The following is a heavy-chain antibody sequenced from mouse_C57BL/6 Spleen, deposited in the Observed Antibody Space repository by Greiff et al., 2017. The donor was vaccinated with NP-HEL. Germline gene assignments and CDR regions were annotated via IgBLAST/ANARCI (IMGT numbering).Heavy chain of an antibody. V-gene: IGHV2-2*01. CDR1: GFSLTSYG. CDR3: ARNHYDYAWFAY. J-gene: IGHJ3*01. Sequence: QVQLQQSGPGLVQPSQSLSITCTVSGFSLTSYGVHWVRQSPGKGLEWLGVIWSGGSTDYNAAFISRLSISKDNSKSQVFFKMNSLQADDTAIYYCARNHYDYAWFAYWGQGTLVTVSA. D-gene: IGHD2-4*01. CDR2: IWSGGST.